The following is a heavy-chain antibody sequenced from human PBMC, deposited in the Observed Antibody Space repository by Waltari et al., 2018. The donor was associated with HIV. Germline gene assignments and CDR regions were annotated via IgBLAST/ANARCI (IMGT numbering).Heavy chain of an antibody. V-gene: IGHV1-2*02. D-gene: IGHD6-6*01. CDR1: GYTFTGYY. CDR2: IKPNSVGT. Sequence: QVQLVQSGAEVKKPGASVKVSCKASGYTFTGYYMHWVRQAPGQGLEWMKWIKPNSVGTNYALTFHDRLTMTRCTSISTANMELSMLRSDDTAVYYCARAIAARPVYFDYWGQGTLVTVSS. J-gene: IGHJ4*02. CDR3: ARAIAARPVYFDY.